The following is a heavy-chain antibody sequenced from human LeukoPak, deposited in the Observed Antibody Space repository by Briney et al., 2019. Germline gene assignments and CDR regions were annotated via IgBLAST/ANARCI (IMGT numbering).Heavy chain of an antibody. Sequence: QPGRSLRLSCAASGFTFSSYGMHWVRQAPGKGLEWVAVISYDGSNKYYADSVKGRLTISRDSAKNSLYLQMNSLRAEDTAVYYCARGVPYDSWSGPHYSDYWGQGTLVTVSS. CDR2: ISYDGSNK. V-gene: IGHV3-30*03. CDR3: ARGVPYDSWSGPHYSDY. J-gene: IGHJ4*02. CDR1: GFTFSSYG. D-gene: IGHD3-3*01.